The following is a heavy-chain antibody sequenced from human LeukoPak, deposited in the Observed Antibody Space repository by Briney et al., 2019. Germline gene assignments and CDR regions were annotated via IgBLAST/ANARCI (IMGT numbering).Heavy chain of an antibody. CDR3: ARDNGVAFDY. D-gene: IGHD2-8*01. V-gene: IGHV3-30*02. CDR2: VRSDETTK. Sequence: GSLRLSCAASGFTFSNYGMHWVRQAPGKGLEWVAFVRSDETTKFYADSVKGRVIISRDNSKTTLYLQMNSLRAEDTAVYYCARDNGVAFDYWGQGTLVTVSS. CDR1: GFTFSNYG. J-gene: IGHJ4*02.